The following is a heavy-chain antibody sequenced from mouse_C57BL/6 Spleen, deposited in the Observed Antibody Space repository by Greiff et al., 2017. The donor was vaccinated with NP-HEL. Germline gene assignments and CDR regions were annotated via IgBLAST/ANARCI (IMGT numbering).Heavy chain of an antibody. CDR2: INPSDSYT. CDR1: GYTFTSYW. Sequence: QVQLQQPGAELVKPGASVKLSCKASGYTFTSYWMQWVQQRPGQGLEWIGEINPSDSYTNYHQQFKGQATLTVDTSSSTAYMQLSSLTSEDSAVYYCARRDYAMDYWGQGTSVTVSS. CDR3: ARRDYAMDY. V-gene: IGHV1-50*01. J-gene: IGHJ4*01.